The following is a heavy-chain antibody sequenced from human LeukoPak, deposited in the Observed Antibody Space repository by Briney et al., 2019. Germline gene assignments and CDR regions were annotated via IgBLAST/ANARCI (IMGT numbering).Heavy chain of an antibody. Sequence: GGSLRLSCAASGFTFSSYGMHWVRQAPGKGLEWVAFIRYDGSNKYYADSVKGRFTISRDNSKNTLYLQMNSLRAEDTAVYYCARPSAGAGDYFDYWGQGTLVTVSS. V-gene: IGHV3-30*02. D-gene: IGHD1-26*01. CDR1: GFTFSSYG. CDR3: ARPSAGAGDYFDY. J-gene: IGHJ4*02. CDR2: IRYDGSNK.